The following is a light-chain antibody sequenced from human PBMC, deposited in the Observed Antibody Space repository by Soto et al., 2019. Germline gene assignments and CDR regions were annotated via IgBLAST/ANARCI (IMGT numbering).Light chain of an antibody. CDR1: QSISSW. Sequence: DIPMTQSPSTLSAYVGDRVTITRRASQSISSWLAWYQQKPGKAPKVLIYDASTLQSGVPSRFSGGGSGTEFTLTITSLQPDDFATYYCQEYTTYSRTFDQGTKVEVK. J-gene: IGKJ1*01. CDR3: QEYTTYSRT. V-gene: IGKV1-5*01. CDR2: DAS.